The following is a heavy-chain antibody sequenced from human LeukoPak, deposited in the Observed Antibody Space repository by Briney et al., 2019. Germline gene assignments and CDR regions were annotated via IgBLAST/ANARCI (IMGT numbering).Heavy chain of an antibody. CDR2: IYAGNGNT. CDR1: GYSFTSYA. CDR3: ARGYCSSTSCQYYLDY. D-gene: IGHD2-2*01. J-gene: IGHJ4*02. V-gene: IGHV1-3*01. Sequence: ASVKVSCKASGYSFTSYAIHWVRQAPGQRHEWMGWIYAGNGNTKFSQNFQGRVTFTRDTSASTAYMELSSLRSEDTAVYYCARGYCSSTSCQYYLDYWGQGILVTVSS.